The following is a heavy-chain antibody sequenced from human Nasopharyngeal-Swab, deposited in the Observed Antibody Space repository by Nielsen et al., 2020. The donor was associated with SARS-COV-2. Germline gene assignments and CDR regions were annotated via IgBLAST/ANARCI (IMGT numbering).Heavy chain of an antibody. CDR2: INVGNGDT. CDR3: AREFKSGSRIYAYFDY. Sequence: ASVKVSCKASGYSFTSNTLQWVRQAPGQSLEWMGWINVGNGDTRYSQNFQGRVTITMETSATTVYMELSSLRSEDTAVFYCAREFKSGSRIYAYFDYWGQGTLVTVSS. CDR1: GYSFTSNT. V-gene: IGHV1-3*01. D-gene: IGHD3-3*01. J-gene: IGHJ4*02.